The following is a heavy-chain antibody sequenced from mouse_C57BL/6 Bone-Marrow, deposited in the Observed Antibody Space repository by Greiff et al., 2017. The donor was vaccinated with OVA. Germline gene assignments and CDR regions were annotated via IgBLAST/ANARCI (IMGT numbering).Heavy chain of an antibody. Sequence: EVMLVESGGGLVQPKGSLKLSCAASGFSFNTYAMNWVRQAPGKGLEWVARIRSKSNNYATYSADSVKDRFTITRDDSESMLYLQRNNVKTEDTAMYYCVRQGNWGYFDYWGQGTTLTVSS. V-gene: IGHV10-1*01. CDR1: GFSFNTYA. J-gene: IGHJ2*01. D-gene: IGHD4-1*01. CDR2: IRSKSNNYAT. CDR3: VRQGNWGYFDY.